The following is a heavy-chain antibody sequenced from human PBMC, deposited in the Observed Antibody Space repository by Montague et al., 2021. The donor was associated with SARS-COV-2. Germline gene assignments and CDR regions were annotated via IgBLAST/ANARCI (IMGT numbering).Heavy chain of an antibody. Sequence: RLSWSASGFTFSSYAMSWVRQAPGKGLEWVSAISGSGGSTYYADSVKGRFTISRDNSKNTLYLQMNSLRAEDTAVYYRAGARGALKIGGYLDEYWGQGTLVTVSS. CDR3: AGARGALKIGGYLDEY. CDR1: GFTFSSYA. V-gene: IGHV3-23*01. J-gene: IGHJ4*02. D-gene: IGHD3-16*01. CDR2: ISGSGGST.